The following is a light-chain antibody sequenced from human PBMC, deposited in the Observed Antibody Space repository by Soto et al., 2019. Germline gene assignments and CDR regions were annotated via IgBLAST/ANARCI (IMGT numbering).Light chain of an antibody. Sequence: EIELTQSPATLSLSAGERATLSCRASQNIGTYLDWYQQKPGQSPRLLIFDASSRATGTPARFSGSGSGTDFTLTISSLEPEDFALYHCLQRSAWPFTFGPGTKVDIK. CDR2: DAS. J-gene: IGKJ3*01. V-gene: IGKV3-11*01. CDR1: QNIGTY. CDR3: LQRSAWPFT.